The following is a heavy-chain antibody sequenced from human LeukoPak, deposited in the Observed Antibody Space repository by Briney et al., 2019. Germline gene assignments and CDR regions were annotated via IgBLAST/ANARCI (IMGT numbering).Heavy chain of an antibody. Sequence: PSETLSLSCTVSGGSVSSGSDYWGWIRQPPGKGLEWAGYIYYSGSTNYNSYLKSRVTISVHTTKHQFSLKLTSVTAADTAVYYCARGRWRIDYWGEGTLVTVSS. CDR1: GGSVSSGSDY. CDR2: IYYSGST. CDR3: ARGRWRIDY. D-gene: IGHD4-23*01. V-gene: IGHV4-61*01. J-gene: IGHJ4*02.